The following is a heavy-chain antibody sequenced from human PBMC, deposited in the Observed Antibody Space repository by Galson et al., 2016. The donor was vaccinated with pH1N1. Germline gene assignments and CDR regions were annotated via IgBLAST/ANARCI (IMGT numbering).Heavy chain of an antibody. V-gene: IGHV1-2*02. CDR2: ISPNSGGT. Sequence: SVKVSCKASGYIFTNYYIHWVRQAPGQGLEWMGWISPNSGGTKFPQKFQGRVTMTRDTSITTAYMDLSSLRSDDTAVYYCILMSRGNALNMWGQGTMVTVSS. CDR1: GYIFTNYY. D-gene: IGHD3-10*01. CDR3: ILMSRGNALNM. J-gene: IGHJ3*02.